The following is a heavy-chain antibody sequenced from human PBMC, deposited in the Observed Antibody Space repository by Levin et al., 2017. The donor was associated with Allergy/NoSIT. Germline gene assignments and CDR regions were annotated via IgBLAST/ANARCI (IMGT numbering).Heavy chain of an antibody. V-gene: IGHV4-4*07. CDR2: ILASGST. CDR3: VRGGGGAYQFDP. J-gene: IGHJ5*01. Sequence: SSETLSLTCTVSGGSISSYYWTWIRQPAGKGLEWIGRILASGSTNYNPSLKSRVTMSVDTSKDQFSLNLNSATAADTAVYYCVRGGGGAYQFDPWGQGTLVTVSS. CDR1: GGSISSYY. D-gene: IGHD1-26*01.